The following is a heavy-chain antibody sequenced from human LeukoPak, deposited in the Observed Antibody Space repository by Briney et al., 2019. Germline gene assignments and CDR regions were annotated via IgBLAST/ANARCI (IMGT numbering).Heavy chain of an antibody. CDR2: ISYSGST. Sequence: SETLSLTCTVSGGSISSHSLSWIRQPPGKGLEWIGSISYSGSTNYNPSLKSRVSISVDTSKNQFSLKLSSVTAADTAVYYCARGQVGSSSWYGNEFDYWGQGTLVTVSS. CDR1: GGSISSHS. CDR3: ARGQVGSSSWYGNEFDY. V-gene: IGHV4-59*11. D-gene: IGHD6-13*01. J-gene: IGHJ4*02.